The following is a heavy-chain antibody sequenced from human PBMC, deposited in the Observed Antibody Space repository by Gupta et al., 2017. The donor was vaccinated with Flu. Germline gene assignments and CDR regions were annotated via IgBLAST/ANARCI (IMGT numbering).Heavy chain of an antibody. V-gene: IGHV3-23*01. D-gene: IGHD2-2*01. CDR2: ISGSGGST. Sequence: GREWVSAISGSGGSTYYADSVKGRFTISRDNSKNTLYLQMNSLRAEDTAVYYCAKYQRKGYWSSTSCYFVGYWGQGTLVTVSS. J-gene: IGHJ4*02. CDR3: AKYQRKGYWSSTSCYFVGY.